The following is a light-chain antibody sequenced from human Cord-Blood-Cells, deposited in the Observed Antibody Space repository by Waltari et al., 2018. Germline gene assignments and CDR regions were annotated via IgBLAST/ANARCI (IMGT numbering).Light chain of an antibody. V-gene: IGKV4-1*01. CDR2: WAS. J-gene: IGKJ3*01. CDR3: QQYYSTPFT. CDR1: QSVLYSSNNKNY. Sequence: DIVMTQSPDSLVVSLGERATINCKSSQSVLYSSNNKNYLAWYQQQPGQPPKLLIYWASTRGSAVPDRCSGSGSGTYFTIIINSLQAEDVAVYYCQQYYSTPFTFGPGTKVDIK.